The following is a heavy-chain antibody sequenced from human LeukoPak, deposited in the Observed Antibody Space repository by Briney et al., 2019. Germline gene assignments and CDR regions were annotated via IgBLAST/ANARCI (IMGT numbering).Heavy chain of an antibody. CDR3: AKSAHYQYSSSPFDY. CDR2: ISWNSGSI. CDR1: GSTFDDYA. V-gene: IGHV3-9*01. D-gene: IGHD6-13*01. J-gene: IGHJ4*02. Sequence: GRSLRLSCAASGSTFDDYAMHWVRQAPGKGLEWVSGISWNSGSIGYADSVKGRFTISRDNAKNSLYLQMNSLRAEDTALYYCAKSAHYQYSSSPFDYWGQGTLVTVSS.